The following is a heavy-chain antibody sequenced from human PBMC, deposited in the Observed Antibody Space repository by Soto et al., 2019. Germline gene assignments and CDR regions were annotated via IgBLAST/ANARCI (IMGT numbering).Heavy chain of an antibody. V-gene: IGHV1-46*01. CDR3: ARELGYDFWSGYYRYNWFDP. CDR2: INPSGGST. CDR1: GYTFTSYY. Sequence: GASVKVSCKASGYTFTSYYMYWVRQAPGQGLEWMGIINPSGGSTSYAQKFQGRVTMTRDTSASTAYMELSSLRSEDTAVYYCARELGYDFWSGYYRYNWFDPWGQGTLVTVSS. J-gene: IGHJ5*02. D-gene: IGHD3-3*01.